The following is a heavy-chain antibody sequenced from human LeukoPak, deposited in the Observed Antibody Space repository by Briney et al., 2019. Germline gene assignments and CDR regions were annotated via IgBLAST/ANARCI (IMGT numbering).Heavy chain of an antibody. V-gene: IGHV3-33*01. D-gene: IGHD1-14*01. CDR1: GFTFSSYG. Sequence: GGSLRLSCAAPGFTFSSYGMHWARQAPGKGLEWVAVTWYDGSNKYYADSVKGRFTISRDNSKNTLYLQMNSLRAEDTAVYYCARDIADRIFDYWGQGTLVTVSS. CDR3: ARDIADRIFDY. J-gene: IGHJ4*02. CDR2: TWYDGSNK.